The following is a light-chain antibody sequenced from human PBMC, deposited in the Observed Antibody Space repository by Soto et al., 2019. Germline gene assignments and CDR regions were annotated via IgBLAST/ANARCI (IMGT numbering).Light chain of an antibody. CDR3: LQQNSYPRT. J-gene: IGKJ1*01. CDR1: QGIRND. Sequence: DIQMTQSPSSLSASVGDRVTITCRASQGIRNDLAWYQQKPGKAPKRLIYGASSLESGAPSRFSGSGSGTEFTLTISSLQPEDFATYFCLQQNSYPRTFGQGTKVEIK. CDR2: GAS. V-gene: IGKV1-17*01.